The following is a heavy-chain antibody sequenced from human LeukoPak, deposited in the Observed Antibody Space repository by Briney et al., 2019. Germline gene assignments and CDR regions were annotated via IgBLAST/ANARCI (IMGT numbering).Heavy chain of an antibody. CDR2: ISYDGSNK. J-gene: IGHJ4*02. Sequence: GGSLRLSCAASGFTFSSYGMHWVRQAPGKGLEWVAVISYDGSNKYYADSVKGRFTISRDNSKNTLYLQMNSLRAEDTAVYYRSKLFGNSYGFYYLGQGTLVTGSS. D-gene: IGHD5-18*01. V-gene: IGHV3-30*18. CDR3: SKLFGNSYGFYY. CDR1: GFTFSSYG.